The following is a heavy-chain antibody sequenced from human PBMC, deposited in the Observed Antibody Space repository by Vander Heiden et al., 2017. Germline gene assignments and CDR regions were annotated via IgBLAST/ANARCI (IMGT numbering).Heavy chain of an antibody. J-gene: IGHJ5*02. Sequence: QVQLVESGGGVVQPGRSLRLSCAASGFTFGSYGMHGVRQAPGKGLEWVAVIWYDGSNKYYADSVKGRFTISRDNSKNTLYLQMNSLRAEDTAVYYCAREELERTSGWFDPWGQGTLVTVSS. CDR3: AREELERTSGWFDP. CDR2: IWYDGSNK. CDR1: GFTFGSYG. D-gene: IGHD1-1*01. V-gene: IGHV3-33*01.